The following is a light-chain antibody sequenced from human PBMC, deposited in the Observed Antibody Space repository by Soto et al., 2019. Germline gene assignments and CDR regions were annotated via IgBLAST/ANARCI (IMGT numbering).Light chain of an antibody. J-gene: IGKJ5*01. CDR3: QQTYSTPIT. Sequence: IQMTQSPSSLSASVGDRVTIACRASHSISDYLNWYQQRPGKAPKLLIYAASSLQSGVPSRFSGSGSGTDFTLTISSLQPEDFVTYYCQQTYSTPITFGQRTRLEI. V-gene: IGKV1-39*01. CDR1: HSISDY. CDR2: AAS.